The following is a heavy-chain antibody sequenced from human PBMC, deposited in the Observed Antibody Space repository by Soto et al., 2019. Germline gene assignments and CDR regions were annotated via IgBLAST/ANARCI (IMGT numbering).Heavy chain of an antibody. CDR3: ARENYPYGDLDNWFDP. V-gene: IGHV4-31*03. J-gene: IGHJ5*02. D-gene: IGHD4-17*01. CDR1: GGSISSGGYY. Sequence: SETLSLTCTVSGGSISSGGYYWSWIRQHPGKGLEWIGYIYYSGSTYYNPSLKSRVTISVDTSKNQFSLKLSSVTAADTAVYYCARENYPYGDLDNWFDPWGQGNLVTVSS. CDR2: IYYSGST.